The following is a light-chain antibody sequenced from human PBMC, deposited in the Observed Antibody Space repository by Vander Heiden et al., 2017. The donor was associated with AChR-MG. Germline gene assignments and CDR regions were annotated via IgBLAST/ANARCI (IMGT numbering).Light chain of an antibody. J-gene: IGLJ1*01. CDR1: SPNIGAGYD. Sequence: QSVPARPPSASRAPWHRGNPSCTGSSPNIGAGYDVHWYQQLPGTAPKLLIYGNSNRPSGVPDRFSGSKSGTSDSLAITGLQAEDEADYYCQSYDSRLTLYVFGTGTKVSVL. CDR2: GNS. CDR3: QSYDSRLTLYV. V-gene: IGLV1-40*01.